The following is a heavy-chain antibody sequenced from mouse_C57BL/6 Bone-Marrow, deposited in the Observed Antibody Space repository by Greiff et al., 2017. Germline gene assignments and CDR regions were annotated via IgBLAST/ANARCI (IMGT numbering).Heavy chain of an antibody. CDR3: ARSDYGSSYWYFDV. D-gene: IGHD1-1*01. V-gene: IGHV1-50*01. J-gene: IGHJ1*03. CDR1: GYTFTSYW. Sequence: QVQLQQPGAELVKPGASVKLSCKASGYTFTSYWMQWVKQRPGQGLEWIGEIDPSDSYTNYNQKFKGKATLTVDTSSSTAYMQLSSLTSEDSAVYYCARSDYGSSYWYFDVWGTGTTGTVSS. CDR2: IDPSDSYT.